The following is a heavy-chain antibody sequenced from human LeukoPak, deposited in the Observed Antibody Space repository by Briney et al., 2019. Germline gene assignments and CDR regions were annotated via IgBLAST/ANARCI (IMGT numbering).Heavy chain of an antibody. CDR2: TYYRSKWYN. J-gene: IGHJ4*02. D-gene: IGHD1-26*01. CDR1: GDSVSSNSAA. CDR3: CRTSSGSYSPFDY. V-gene: IGHV6-1*01. Sequence: SQTLSLTCAISGDSVSSNSAAWNWIRQSPSRGLECLGGTYYRSKWYNDYAVSVKSRITINPDTSKNQFSLKLSSVTAADTAVYYCCRTSSGSYSPFDYWGQGTLVTVSS.